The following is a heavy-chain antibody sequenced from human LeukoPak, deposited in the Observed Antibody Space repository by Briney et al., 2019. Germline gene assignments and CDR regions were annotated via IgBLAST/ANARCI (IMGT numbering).Heavy chain of an antibody. CDR3: AISYCGGDCAFDI. D-gene: IGHD2-21*01. CDR1: GYTFTSYY. J-gene: IGHJ3*02. Sequence: SVKVSCKASGYTFTSYYMHWVRQAPGQGLEWMGGIIPIFGRSTYAQNFRGRVTITAGESTSTAYMELSSLRSEDTAVYYCAISYCGGDCAFDIWGQGTMVTVSS. CDR2: IIPIFGRS. V-gene: IGHV1-69*13.